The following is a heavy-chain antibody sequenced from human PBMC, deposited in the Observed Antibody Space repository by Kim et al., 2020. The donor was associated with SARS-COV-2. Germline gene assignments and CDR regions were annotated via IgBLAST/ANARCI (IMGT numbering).Heavy chain of an antibody. Sequence: GESLKISCKGSGYSFTSYWISWVRQMPGKGLEWMGRIDPSDSYTNYSPSFQGHVTISADKSISSAYLQWSSLNASETAMNYCARIYDSSGYYYAERWYFDVWGRGTLVTVAA. CDR2: IDPSDSYT. V-gene: IGHV5-10-1*01. J-gene: IGHJ2*01. D-gene: IGHD3-22*01. CDR1: GYSFTSYW. CDR3: ARIYDSSGYYYAERWYFDV.